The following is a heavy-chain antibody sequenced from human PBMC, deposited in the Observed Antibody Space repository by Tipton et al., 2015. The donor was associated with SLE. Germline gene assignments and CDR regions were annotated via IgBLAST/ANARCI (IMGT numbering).Heavy chain of an antibody. D-gene: IGHD6-6*01. V-gene: IGHV3-33*01. CDR1: GFTFSSYG. J-gene: IGHJ3*02. CDR2: IWYDGSNK. Sequence: SLRLSCAASGFTFSSYGMHWVRQAPGKGLEWVAVIWYDGSNKYYADSVKGRFTISRDNSKNTLYLQMNSLRAEDTAVYYCARTYSSSAFDIWGQGTMVTVSS. CDR3: ARTYSSSAFDI.